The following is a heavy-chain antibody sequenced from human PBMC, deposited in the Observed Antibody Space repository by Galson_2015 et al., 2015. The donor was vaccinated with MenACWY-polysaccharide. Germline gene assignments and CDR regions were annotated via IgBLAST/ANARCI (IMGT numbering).Heavy chain of an antibody. CDR2: IKPDGSER. Sequence: LRLSCAASGFTFSTYWMSWVRQAPGKGLEWVANIKPDGSERDYVGSVKGRFTISRDNAKNLLYLQMNSLRVEDTAVYYCAGGGARDGATGWFDPWGQGTQVTVSS. D-gene: IGHD4/OR15-4a*01. CDR3: AGGGARDGATGWFDP. V-gene: IGHV3-7*01. CDR1: GFTFSTYW. J-gene: IGHJ5*02.